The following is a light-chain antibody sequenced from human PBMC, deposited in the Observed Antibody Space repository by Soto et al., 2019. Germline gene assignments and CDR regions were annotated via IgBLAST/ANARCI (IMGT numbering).Light chain of an antibody. J-gene: IGLJ1*01. CDR2: RNN. CDR3: ATWDDSLNGFYV. V-gene: IGLV1-47*01. CDR1: SSNIGRNY. Sequence: QSVLTQPPSASGTPGQRVTISCSGSSSNIGRNYVYWYQQFPGTAPKLLIYRNNQRPSGVPDRFSGSKSGTSASLAISGLRSDDEADYFCATWDDSLNGFYVFGTGTKLTVL.